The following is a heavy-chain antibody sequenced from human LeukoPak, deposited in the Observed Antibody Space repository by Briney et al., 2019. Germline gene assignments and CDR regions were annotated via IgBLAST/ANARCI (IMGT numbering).Heavy chain of an antibody. V-gene: IGHV3-74*01. Sequence: GGSLRLSCAASGFTLSSYKMYWVRHAPGRGLVWVARFTSDGNSMTYADFVKGRFTVSRNIAKNTLYLQMNSLRAEDTAVYYCARAQVGPPTDCWGQGTLVTVSS. CDR2: FTSDGNSM. D-gene: IGHD1-26*01. J-gene: IGHJ4*02. CDR1: GFTLSSYK. CDR3: ARAQVGPPTDC.